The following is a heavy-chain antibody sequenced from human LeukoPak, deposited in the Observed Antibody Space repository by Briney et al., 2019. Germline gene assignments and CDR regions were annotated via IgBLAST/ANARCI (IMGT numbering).Heavy chain of an antibody. CDR2: IFHTGAT. V-gene: IGHV4-38-2*01. D-gene: IGHD2-15*01. CDR3: ARAGPFCSGGSCYFDS. Sequence: SETLSLTCAVSGYSISRAFHWGWIRQSPGKGLECLGNIFHTGATYYNPSLKSRLTISLDTSKNQFSLKLSSVTAADTAVYYCARAGPFCSGGSCYFDSWGQGTLVTVSS. CDR1: GYSISRAFH. J-gene: IGHJ4*02.